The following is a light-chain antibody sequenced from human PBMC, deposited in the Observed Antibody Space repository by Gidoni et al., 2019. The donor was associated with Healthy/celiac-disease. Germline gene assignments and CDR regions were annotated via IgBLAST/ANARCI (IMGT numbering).Light chain of an antibody. CDR1: QSISSY. Sequence: DIQITQSPSSLSASVSARVTITCRSSQSISSYLNWYQQKPETAPKRLIYAESSLQSEVPSRFSGSGSGTDFTLTISSLQPEEFATDYCQQRYSTPRTFGQGTKVEIK. CDR2: AES. J-gene: IGKJ1*01. CDR3: QQRYSTPRT. V-gene: IGKV1-39*01.